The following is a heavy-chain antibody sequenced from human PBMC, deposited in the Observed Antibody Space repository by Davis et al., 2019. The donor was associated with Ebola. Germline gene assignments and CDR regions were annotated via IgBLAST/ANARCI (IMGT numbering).Heavy chain of an antibody. CDR1: GFTFGDYL. CDR2: IRNKAFGGTT. V-gene: IGHV3-49*04. D-gene: IGHD2-15*01. J-gene: IGHJ6*02. CDR3: VVVVSGTYFHYGLDV. Sequence: GESLKISCTTSGFTFGDYLMSWVRQAPGKGLEWVGFIRNKAFGGTTEYAASVKGRFSISRDDSKSIAHLQMNSLKIEDTAVYYCVVVVSGTYFHYGLDVWGQGTTVTVSS.